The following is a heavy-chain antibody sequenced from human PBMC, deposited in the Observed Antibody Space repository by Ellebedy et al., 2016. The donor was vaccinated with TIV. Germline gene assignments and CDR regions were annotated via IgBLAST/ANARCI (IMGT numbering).Heavy chain of an antibody. CDR3: GRAMDV. CDR2: IKQDESEK. V-gene: IGHV3-7*01. J-gene: IGHJ6*04. Sequence: GGSLRLXXAASGFTLSNYWMHWVRQAPGRGLEWVANIKQDESEKYYVDSVKGRFTISRDNAKNSLYLQMNSLRVEDTAVYYCGRAMDVWGKGTTVTVSS. CDR1: GFTLSNYW.